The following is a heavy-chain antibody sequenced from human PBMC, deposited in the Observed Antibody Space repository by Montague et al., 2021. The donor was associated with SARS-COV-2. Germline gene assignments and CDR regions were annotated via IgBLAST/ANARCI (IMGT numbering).Heavy chain of an antibody. Sequence: SETLSLTCTVSGGSISSYYCRWIRQSAGTGLEWILRIHTSGSTDYNPSLNSRVTMSVDTCTNKFSLKLSSVTAADTAVYYCASGKYYDLWSGYYSHDYVSGMDVWGQGTTVTVSS. CDR2: IHTSGST. CDR3: ASGKYYDLWSGYYSHDYVSGMDV. D-gene: IGHD3-3*01. CDR1: GGSISSYY. J-gene: IGHJ6*02. V-gene: IGHV4-4*07.